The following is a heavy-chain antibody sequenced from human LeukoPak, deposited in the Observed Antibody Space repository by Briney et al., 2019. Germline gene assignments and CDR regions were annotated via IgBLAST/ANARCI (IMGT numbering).Heavy chain of an antibody. D-gene: IGHD1-26*01. CDR1: GFTFDDYA. CDR2: ISWNSGSI. V-gene: IGHV3-9*01. J-gene: IGHJ3*02. Sequence: PGGSLRLSCAASGFTFDDYAMHWVRQAPGKGLEWVSGISWNSGSIGYADSVKGRFTISRDNAKNSLYLQMNSLRAEDTALYYCAKALYSGSYPDAFDIWGQGTMVTVSS. CDR3: AKALYSGSYPDAFDI.